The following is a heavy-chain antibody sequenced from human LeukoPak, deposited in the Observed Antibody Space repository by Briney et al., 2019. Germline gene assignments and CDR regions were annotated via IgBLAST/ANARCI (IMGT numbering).Heavy chain of an antibody. CDR1: GVSFSGYY. CDR3: AGSVAPFDY. V-gene: IGHV4-34*01. J-gene: IGHJ4*02. Sequence: PSETLSLTCAVYGVSFSGYYWSWIRQPPGKGLEWIGEINHSGSTNYNPSLKSRVTISVDTSKNQFSLKLSSVTAADTAVYYCAGSVAPFDYWGQGTLVTVSS. D-gene: IGHD6-19*01. CDR2: INHSGST.